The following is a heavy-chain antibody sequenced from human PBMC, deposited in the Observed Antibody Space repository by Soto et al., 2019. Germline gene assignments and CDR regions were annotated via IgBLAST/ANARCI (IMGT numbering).Heavy chain of an antibody. CDR3: AKDMGTRNWNPPDH. J-gene: IGHJ4*02. Sequence: QVQLVESGGGVVQPGRSLRLSCAASGFTFSSYGMHWVRQAPGKGLEWVADLAYDGSNKYYADSVKGRFTISRDNSNNALYLQMSSRRAEVTAVDYCAKDMGTRNWNPPDHWGPGTLVTGSS. CDR1: GFTFSSYG. V-gene: IGHV3-30*18. CDR2: LAYDGSNK. D-gene: IGHD1-1*01.